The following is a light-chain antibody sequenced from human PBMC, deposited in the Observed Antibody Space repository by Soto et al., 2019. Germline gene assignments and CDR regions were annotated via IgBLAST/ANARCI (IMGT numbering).Light chain of an antibody. CDR3: QQLDSFPLT. CDR1: QGISRW. Sequence: DIQMTQSPSSVSASVGDRVTSTCRASQGISRWLAWYQKKPGRAPKLLIYAASSLQSGVPVRFSGSGSGTDFTLSISSLEPEDVATYFCQQLDSFPLTFGQVTRLEIK. V-gene: IGKV1-12*01. CDR2: AAS. J-gene: IGKJ5*01.